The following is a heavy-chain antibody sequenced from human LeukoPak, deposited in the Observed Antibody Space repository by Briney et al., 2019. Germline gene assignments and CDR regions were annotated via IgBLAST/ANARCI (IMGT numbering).Heavy chain of an antibody. CDR2: ISHSGST. CDR3: ARASHVPSRYQLLLRYWYFDP. CDR1: GFTFSSYA. J-gene: IGHJ2*01. Sequence: GSLRLSCAASGFTFSSYAMSWVRQAPGKGLEWIGEISHSGSTNYNPSLKSRVMISVDTSKNQFSLKLSSVTAADTAVYYCARASHVPSRYQLLLRYWYFDPWGRGTLVTVSS. D-gene: IGHD2-2*01. V-gene: IGHV4-34*01.